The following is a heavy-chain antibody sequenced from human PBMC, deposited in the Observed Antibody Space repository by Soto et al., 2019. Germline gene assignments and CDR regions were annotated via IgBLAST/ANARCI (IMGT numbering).Heavy chain of an antibody. J-gene: IGHJ6*03. Sequence: ASVKVSCKASGFTFTSSSMQWVRQARGQRLEWIGWIVVGSGNTNYAQKFQERVTITRDMSTSTAYMELSSLRSEDTAVYYCAASVRELHSYDYIWGSWGGYYMDVWG. CDR1: GFTFTSSS. CDR2: IVVGSGNT. CDR3: AASVRELHSYDYIWGSWGGYYMDV. D-gene: IGHD3-16*01. V-gene: IGHV1-58*02.